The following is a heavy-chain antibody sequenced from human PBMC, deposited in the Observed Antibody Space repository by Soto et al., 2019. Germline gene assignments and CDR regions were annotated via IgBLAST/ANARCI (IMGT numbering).Heavy chain of an antibody. CDR2: IYYSGST. Sequence: PSETLSLTCTVSGGSISSYYCSWFRQPPGKGLEWIGYIYYSGSTNYNPSLKSRVTISVDTSKNQFSLKLSSVTAADTAVYYCARDEQQLGYYYYGMDVWGQGTTVTVSS. J-gene: IGHJ6*02. CDR1: GGSISSYY. V-gene: IGHV4-59*01. CDR3: ARDEQQLGYYYYGMDV. D-gene: IGHD6-13*01.